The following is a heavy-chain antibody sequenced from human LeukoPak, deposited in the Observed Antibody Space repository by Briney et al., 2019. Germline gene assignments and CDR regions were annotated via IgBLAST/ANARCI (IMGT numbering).Heavy chain of an antibody. V-gene: IGHV4-34*01. Sequence: SETLSLTCAVYGGSFSGYYWSWIRQPPGKGLEWIGEINHSGSTNYNPSLKSRVTISVDTSKNQFSLKLSSVTAADTAVYYCARDLAYCSSTSCLVYYYYYGMDVWGQGTTVTVSS. CDR2: INHSGST. CDR1: GGSFSGYY. CDR3: ARDLAYCSSTSCLVYYYYYGMDV. J-gene: IGHJ6*02. D-gene: IGHD2-2*01.